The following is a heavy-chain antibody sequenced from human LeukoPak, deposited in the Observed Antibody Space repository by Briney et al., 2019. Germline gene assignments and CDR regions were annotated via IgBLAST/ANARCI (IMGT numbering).Heavy chain of an antibody. Sequence: ASVKVSCKASGYTFTSYGISWVRQAPGQGLEWMGWISAYNGNTNYAQKLQGRVTMTTDTSTGTAYMELRSLRSDDTAVYYCARPDIVVPAAMGPHDAFDIWGQGTMVTVSS. CDR2: ISAYNGNT. V-gene: IGHV1-18*01. CDR3: ARPDIVVPAAMGPHDAFDI. D-gene: IGHD2-2*01. J-gene: IGHJ3*02. CDR1: GYTFTSYG.